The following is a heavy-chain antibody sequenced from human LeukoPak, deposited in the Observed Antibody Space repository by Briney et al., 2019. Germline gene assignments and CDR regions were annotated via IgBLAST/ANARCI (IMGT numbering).Heavy chain of an antibody. V-gene: IGHV3-21*01. J-gene: IGHJ5*02. CDR2: ISGSSDSI. CDR3: ARGKTSQNIVTRKTYNWFDP. CDR1: EFTFSSYN. Sequence: GGSLRLSCADSEFTFSSYNMNWVRQAPGEGLEWVSSISGSSDSIYSADSVKGTFTISRDNAKNSLYLQMKSLRAEDTAVYYCARGKTSQNIVTRKTYNWFDPWGQGTLVTVSS. D-gene: IGHD2/OR15-2a*01.